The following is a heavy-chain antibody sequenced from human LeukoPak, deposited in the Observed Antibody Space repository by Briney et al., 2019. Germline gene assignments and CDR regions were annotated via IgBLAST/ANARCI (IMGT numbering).Heavy chain of an antibody. Sequence: GGSLRLSCAASGFTFSSYSMNWVRQAPGKGLEWVSSISSSSSYIYYADSVKGRFTISRDNAKNSLYLQMNSLRAEDTAVYYCARDYSGYVSMPGGLDYWGQGTLVTVSS. J-gene: IGHJ4*02. D-gene: IGHD5-12*01. CDR1: GFTFSSYS. V-gene: IGHV3-21*01. CDR3: ARDYSGYVSMPGGLDY. CDR2: ISSSSSYI.